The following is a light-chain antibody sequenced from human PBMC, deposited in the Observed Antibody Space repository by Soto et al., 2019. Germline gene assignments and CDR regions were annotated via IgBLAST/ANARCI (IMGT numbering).Light chain of an antibody. J-gene: IGKJ5*01. CDR2: AAS. V-gene: IGKV1-27*01. CDR3: QKDNSAPPPPIT. CDR1: QGISNY. Sequence: DIQMTQSPSSLSASVGDRVTITCRASQGISNYLAWYQQKPGKVPKLLIYAASTVQSGVPSRFSGSGFGTDVTLTISSLQPEDVATYYCQKDNSAPPPPITFGQGTRLEIK.